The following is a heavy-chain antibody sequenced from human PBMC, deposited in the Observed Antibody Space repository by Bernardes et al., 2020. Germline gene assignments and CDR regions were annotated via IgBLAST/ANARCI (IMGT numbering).Heavy chain of an antibody. CDR2: ISAYNGNT. J-gene: IGHJ6*02. CDR1: GYTFTSYG. V-gene: IGHV1-18*01. D-gene: IGHD6-13*01. CDR3: ARAMAAAGYYYYGMDV. Sequence: ASVQVSCKASGYTFTSYGISWVRQAPGQGLEWMGWISAYNGNTTYAQKLQGRVTMTTDTSTSTAYMELRSLRSDDTAVYYCARAMAAAGYYYYGMDVWGQGTTVTGSS.